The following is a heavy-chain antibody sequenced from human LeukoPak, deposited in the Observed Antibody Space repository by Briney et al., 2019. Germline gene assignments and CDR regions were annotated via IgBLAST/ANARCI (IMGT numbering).Heavy chain of an antibody. J-gene: IGHJ5*02. Sequence: SVKVSCKASGGTFSNYAISWVRQAPGQGLERMGRIIPIFGTANYAQKFQGRVTITADKSTSTAYMELSSLRSEDTAVYYCARGVATTNWFDPWGQGTLVTVSS. CDR1: GGTFSNYA. V-gene: IGHV1-69*06. D-gene: IGHD5-12*01. CDR2: IIPIFGTA. CDR3: ARGVATTNWFDP.